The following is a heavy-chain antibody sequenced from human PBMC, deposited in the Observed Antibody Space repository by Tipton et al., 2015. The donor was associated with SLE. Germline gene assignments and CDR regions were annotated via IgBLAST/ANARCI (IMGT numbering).Heavy chain of an antibody. V-gene: IGHV4-31*03. Sequence: TLSLTCSVSGGSISSGNYYWTWVRQRPGRGLEWIAYINYSGSTYYNPSLESRVIISVDTSQNQISLKLSSVTAADTAVYYCAKSGVSGGFDYWGQGTVVTVSS. CDR1: GGSISSGNYY. D-gene: IGHD3-16*01. J-gene: IGHJ4*02. CDR2: INYSGST. CDR3: AKSGVSGGFDY.